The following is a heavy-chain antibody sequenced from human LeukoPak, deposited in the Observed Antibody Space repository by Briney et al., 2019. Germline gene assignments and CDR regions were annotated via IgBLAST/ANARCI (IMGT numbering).Heavy chain of an antibody. D-gene: IGHD3-22*01. CDR3: ARVSKKWLLNAFDI. CDR2: IKQDGSEK. V-gene: IGHV3-7*04. J-gene: IGHJ3*02. Sequence: PGGSLRLSCATSGFTFSSYWMTWVRQAPGKGLEWVANIKQDGSEKDYVDSVKGRFTISRDNAKNSLYLQMNSLRAEDTAVYYCARVSKKWLLNAFDIWGQGTMVTVSS. CDR1: GFTFSSYW.